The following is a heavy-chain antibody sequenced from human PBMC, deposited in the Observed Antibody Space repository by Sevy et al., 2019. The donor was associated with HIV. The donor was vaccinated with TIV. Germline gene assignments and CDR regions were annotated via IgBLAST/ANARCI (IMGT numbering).Heavy chain of an antibody. Sequence: SETLSLTCTVSDGSITYYYWSWIRQPPGKGLEWIAYIHFFGSTKYNPTLKSRVTISMDTSKNQFSLRLSSVTAADTAVYYCARDTSGYSSGWYPYYHYYGLDVWGQGTTVTVSS. CDR1: DGSITYYY. J-gene: IGHJ6*02. D-gene: IGHD6-19*01. CDR3: ARDTSGYSSGWYPYYHYYGLDV. V-gene: IGHV4-59*01. CDR2: IHFFGST.